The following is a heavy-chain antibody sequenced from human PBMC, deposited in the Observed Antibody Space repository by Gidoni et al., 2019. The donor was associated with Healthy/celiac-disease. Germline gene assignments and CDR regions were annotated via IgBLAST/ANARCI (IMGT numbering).Heavy chain of an antibody. CDR2: ISSSSSYI. V-gene: IGHV3-21*01. Sequence: EVQLVESGGGLVKPGGSLRLSCAASGFTFSSYSMNWVRQAPGKGLEWVSSISSSSSYIYYADSVKGRFTISRDNAKNSLYLQMNSLRAEDTAVYYCARGILVGATQGGLFDYWGQGTLVTVSS. D-gene: IGHD1-26*01. CDR1: GFTFSSYS. J-gene: IGHJ4*02. CDR3: ARGILVGATQGGLFDY.